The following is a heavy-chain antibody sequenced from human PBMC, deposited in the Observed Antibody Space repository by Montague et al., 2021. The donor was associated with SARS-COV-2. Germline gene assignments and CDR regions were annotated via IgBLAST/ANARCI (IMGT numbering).Heavy chain of an antibody. CDR3: ARQGSGSYYNWFDP. CDR1: GGSISSSSYY. J-gene: IGHJ5*02. D-gene: IGHD1-26*01. CDR2: IYYSGST. V-gene: IGHV4-39*01. Sequence: SETLSLTCTVSGGSISSSSYYWGWIRQPPGKGLEWIGSIYYSGSTYYXXXLESRVTISVDTSKNQFSLKLSSVTAADTAVYYCARQGSGSYYNWFDPWGQGTLVTVSS.